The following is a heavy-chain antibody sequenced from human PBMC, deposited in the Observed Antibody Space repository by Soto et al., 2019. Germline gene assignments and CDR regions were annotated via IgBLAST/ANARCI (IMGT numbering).Heavy chain of an antibody. V-gene: IGHV4-59*01. Sequence: PSETLSLTCTVSGGSISTYYWSWIRQPPGKGLEWIGDIYYSGSTNYNPSLKSRVTMSVDTSKNQFSLKLSSVTAADTAMYYCARGGGIYRGYDKDNLHIEYWGQGTLVTVSS. CDR1: GGSISTYY. D-gene: IGHD5-12*01. CDR3: ARGGGIYRGYDKDNLHIEY. CDR2: IYYSGST. J-gene: IGHJ4*02.